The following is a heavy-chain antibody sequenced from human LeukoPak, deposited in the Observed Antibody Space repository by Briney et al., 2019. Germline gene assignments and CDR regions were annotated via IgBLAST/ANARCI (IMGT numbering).Heavy chain of an antibody. CDR1: GFTFSSYG. Sequence: GRSLRLSCAASGFTFSSYGMHWVRQAPGKGLEWVAVIWYDGSNKYYADSVKGRFTISRDNSKNTLYLQMNSLRAADTAVYYCAKDGEWEVLRGYLDYLGQGTLVTVSS. J-gene: IGHJ4*02. D-gene: IGHD1-26*01. CDR2: IWYDGSNK. CDR3: AKDGEWEVLRGYLDY. V-gene: IGHV3-33*06.